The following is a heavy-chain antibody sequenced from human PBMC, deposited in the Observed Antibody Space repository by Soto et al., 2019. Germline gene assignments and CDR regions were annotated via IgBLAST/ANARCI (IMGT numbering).Heavy chain of an antibody. CDR2: IDPSDSYT. CDR3: ARHVGSGAKFDS. Sequence: HGESLKISCKASGYSFTTYWISWVRQMPGKRLEWMGRIDPSDSYTNYNPSFQGHVTLSAAKSINTAYLQWSSLKASDTAMYYCARHVGSGAKFDSWGQGTLVTVSS. J-gene: IGHJ4*02. D-gene: IGHD3-10*01. V-gene: IGHV5-10-1*01. CDR1: GYSFTTYW.